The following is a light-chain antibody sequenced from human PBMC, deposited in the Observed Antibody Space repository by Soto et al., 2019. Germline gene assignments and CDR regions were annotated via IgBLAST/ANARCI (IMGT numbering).Light chain of an antibody. V-gene: IGLV2-14*01. Sequence: QSVLTQPASVSGSPGQSITISCTGTSSDVGGYKYVSWYQQHPGKAPKLMIYEVSNRPSGISNRFSDSKSGNTASLTISGLQAEDEADYYCHSYTSSSTYVFGTGTKLTVL. J-gene: IGLJ1*01. CDR3: HSYTSSSTYV. CDR2: EVS. CDR1: SSDVGGYKY.